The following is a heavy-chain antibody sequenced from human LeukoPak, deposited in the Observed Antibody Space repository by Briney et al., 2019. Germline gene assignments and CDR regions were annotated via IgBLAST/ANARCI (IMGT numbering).Heavy chain of an antibody. Sequence: PGGSLRLPCTVSGFTLSDHYMSWYRQSPGRGLEWISWITSSGTTSDYADSVKGRFTISRDNAKSSIYLQMNNLRVEDTAVYYCARDPDYGDPYWGQGTLVTVSS. CDR1: GFTLSDHY. J-gene: IGHJ4*02. V-gene: IGHV3-11*01. CDR2: ITSSGTTS. D-gene: IGHD4-17*01. CDR3: ARDPDYGDPY.